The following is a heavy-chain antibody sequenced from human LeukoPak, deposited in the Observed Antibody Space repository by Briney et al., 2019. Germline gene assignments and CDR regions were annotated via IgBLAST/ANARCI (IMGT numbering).Heavy chain of an antibody. J-gene: IGHJ4*02. D-gene: IGHD6-19*01. CDR3: ARDRGYSSFDY. CDR2: ISGSAAST. Sequence: GGSLRLSCAASGFTFSSYVMTWVRQTPGKGLEWVSGISGSAASTYYADSVKGRFTISRDNAKNSLYLQMNSLRAEDTAVYYCARDRGYSSFDYWGQGTLVTVSS. CDR1: GFTFSSYV. V-gene: IGHV3-23*01.